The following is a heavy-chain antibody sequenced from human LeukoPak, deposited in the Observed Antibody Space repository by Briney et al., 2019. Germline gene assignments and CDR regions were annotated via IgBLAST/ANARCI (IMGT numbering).Heavy chain of an antibody. Sequence: SVKVSCKASGGTFSSYAIGWVRQAPGQGLEWMGRIIPIRGRANYAQKFQGRVTITADKSTSTAYMELSSLRSEDTAVYYCAREERYYYDSSGYRGAYYFDYWGQGTLVTVSS. CDR2: IIPIRGRA. V-gene: IGHV1-69*04. CDR3: AREERYYYDSSGYRGAYYFDY. CDR1: GGTFSSYA. J-gene: IGHJ4*02. D-gene: IGHD3-22*01.